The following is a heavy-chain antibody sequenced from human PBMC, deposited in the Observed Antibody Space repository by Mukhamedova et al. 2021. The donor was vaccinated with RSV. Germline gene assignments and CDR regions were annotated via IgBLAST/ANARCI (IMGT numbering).Heavy chain of an antibody. CDR2: MSSRDNTI. V-gene: IGHV3-11*01. D-gene: IGHD4-23*01. Sequence: MSSRDNTIYSSDSVKGRFTISRDNAKSTLYLEMDSLRPEDTAVYYCARDGGNFADSWCQGTLVVVSS. J-gene: IGHJ5*01. CDR3: ARDGGNFADS.